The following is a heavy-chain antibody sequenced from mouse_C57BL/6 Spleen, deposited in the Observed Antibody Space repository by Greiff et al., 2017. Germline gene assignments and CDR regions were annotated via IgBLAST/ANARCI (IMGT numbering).Heavy chain of an antibody. V-gene: IGHV1-52*01. CDR3: ARSNYYCSSYGFAY. D-gene: IGHD1-1*01. CDR1: GYTFTSYW. Sequence: QVQLQQPGAELVRPGSSVKLSCKASGYTFTSYWMHWVKQRPIQGLEWIGNIDPSDSETHYNQKFKDKATLTVDKSSSTAYMQLSSLTSEDSAVYYCARSNYYCSSYGFAYWGQGTLVTVSA. J-gene: IGHJ3*01. CDR2: IDPSDSET.